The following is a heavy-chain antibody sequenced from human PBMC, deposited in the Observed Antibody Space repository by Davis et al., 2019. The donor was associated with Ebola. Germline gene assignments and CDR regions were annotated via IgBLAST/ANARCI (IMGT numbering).Heavy chain of an antibody. J-gene: IGHJ4*02. CDR1: GGSISSYY. V-gene: IGHV4-59*12. CDR3: ARVGSYYSSFGY. Sequence: SETLSLTSTVSGGSISSYYWSWIRQPPGKGLEWIGYIYNSGSTKYNPSLKSRVTISVDTSKNQFSLKLSSVTAADTAVYYCARVGSYYSSFGYWGQGTLVTVSS. D-gene: IGHD1-26*01. CDR2: IYNSGST.